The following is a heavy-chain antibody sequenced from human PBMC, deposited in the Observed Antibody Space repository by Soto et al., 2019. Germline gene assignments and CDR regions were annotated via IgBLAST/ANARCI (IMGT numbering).Heavy chain of an antibody. J-gene: IGHJ6*02. CDR2: IIPIFGTA. Sequence: SVKVSCKASGGTFSSYAISWVRQAPGQGLEWMGGIIPIFGTANYAQKFQGRVTITADESTSTAYMELSSLRSEDTAVYYCARDTTGIVVVPAAPLAPDYYYGMDVWGQGTTVTVSS. V-gene: IGHV1-69*13. CDR1: GGTFSSYA. CDR3: ARDTTGIVVVPAAPLAPDYYYGMDV. D-gene: IGHD2-2*01.